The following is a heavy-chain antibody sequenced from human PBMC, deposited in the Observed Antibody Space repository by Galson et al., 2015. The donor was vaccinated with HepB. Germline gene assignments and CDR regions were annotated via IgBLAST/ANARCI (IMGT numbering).Heavy chain of an antibody. J-gene: IGHJ2*01. V-gene: IGHV2-5*02. CDR3: AHIGRGNSGWYFAL. Sequence: PALVKPTQTLTLTCTFSGFSLSTSGVGVGWIRQPPGKALEWLTVIYWDDDKRYSPSLKSRHTITKDTSKNQVVLTMTNMDPVDTGTYYCAHIGRGNSGWYFALWGRGTLVTVSS. D-gene: IGHD3-10*01. CDR2: IYWDDDK. CDR1: GFSLSTSGVG.